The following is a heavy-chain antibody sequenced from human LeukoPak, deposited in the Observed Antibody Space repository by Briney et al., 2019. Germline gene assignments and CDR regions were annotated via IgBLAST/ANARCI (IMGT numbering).Heavy chain of an antibody. D-gene: IGHD5-18*01. CDR3: AKDRSPYTTMGPDY. CDR1: GFSYSSYG. V-gene: IGHV3-30*18. CDR2: ISYDGSIE. J-gene: IGHJ4*02. Sequence: GRSLRLSCAASGFSYSSYGMHWVRQAPGKGLEWLAVISYDGSIEYYADSVRGRFTISRDNSKITLHLQMNSLTTEDTAVYFCAKDRSPYTTMGPDYWGQGTLVTVSS.